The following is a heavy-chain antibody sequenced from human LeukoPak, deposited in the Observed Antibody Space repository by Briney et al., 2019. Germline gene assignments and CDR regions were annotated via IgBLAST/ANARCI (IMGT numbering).Heavy chain of an antibody. D-gene: IGHD6-13*01. CDR3: AASSSWYFVDY. V-gene: IGHV4-34*01. J-gene: IGHJ4*02. CDR1: GGSFSGYY. Sequence: SEALSLTCAVYGGSFSGYYWSWIRQPPGKGLEWIGEINHSGSTNYNPSLKSRVTISVDTSKNQFSLKLSSVTAADTAVYYCAASSSWYFVDYWGQGTLVTVSS. CDR2: INHSGST.